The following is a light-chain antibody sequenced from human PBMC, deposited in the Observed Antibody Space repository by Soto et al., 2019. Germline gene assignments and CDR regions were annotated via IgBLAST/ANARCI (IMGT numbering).Light chain of an antibody. Sequence: EILMTQSPVTLSVSPGDRVTLSCRASRNINRKVAWYQQKPGQAPRLLISGVSTRATGIPTRFSGSGSGTEFTLTISNLQSEDFAVYYCQQYYDYPPLIFGGGTKVEIK. CDR1: RNINRK. CDR3: QQYYDYPPLI. CDR2: GVS. V-gene: IGKV3-15*01. J-gene: IGKJ4*01.